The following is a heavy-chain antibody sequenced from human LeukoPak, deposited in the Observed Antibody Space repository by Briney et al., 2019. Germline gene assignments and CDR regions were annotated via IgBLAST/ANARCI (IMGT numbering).Heavy chain of an antibody. J-gene: IGHJ6*02. CDR3: ARWVAASYYGIEV. CDR1: GFTFSSYW. V-gene: IGHV3-74*01. Sequence: GGSLRLSCAASGFTFSSYWMHWVRQAPGKGLVWVSRINSGGSRTTYADSVKGRFSISRDNAKSSLSLQMNSLRAEDTAVYYCARWVAASYYGIEVWGQGTTVTVSS. D-gene: IGHD6-19*01. CDR2: INSGGSRT.